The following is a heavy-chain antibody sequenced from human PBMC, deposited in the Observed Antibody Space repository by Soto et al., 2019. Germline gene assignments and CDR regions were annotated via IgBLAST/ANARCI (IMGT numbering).Heavy chain of an antibody. D-gene: IGHD3-22*01. J-gene: IGHJ4*02. CDR3: ARHVAFYASTGPH. V-gene: IGHV5-51*01. CDR2: IYPGDSDT. CDR1: GYSFPTYW. Sequence: GESLKISCKGSGYSFPTYWIGWVRQMPGKGLEWMGIIYPGDSDTRYSPSFQGQVTISADKSISTAYLQWSSLKASDTAMYYCARHVAFYASTGPHWGQGILVTV.